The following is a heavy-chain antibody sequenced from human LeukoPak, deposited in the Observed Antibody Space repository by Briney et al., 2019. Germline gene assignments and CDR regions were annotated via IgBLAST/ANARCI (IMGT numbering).Heavy chain of an antibody. J-gene: IGHJ3*02. Sequence: SETLSLTCTVSGGSISSFYWSWIRHPPEKGLEWIGYIYYSGSSNYNPSLKSRVTISVDTSKNQFSLKLRSVTAADTAVYYCARMVIRAYCSGGGCYEHAFDIWGQGTMVTVSS. V-gene: IGHV4-59*08. CDR3: ARMVIRAYCSGGGCYEHAFDI. CDR1: GGSISSFY. CDR2: IYYSGSS. D-gene: IGHD2-15*01.